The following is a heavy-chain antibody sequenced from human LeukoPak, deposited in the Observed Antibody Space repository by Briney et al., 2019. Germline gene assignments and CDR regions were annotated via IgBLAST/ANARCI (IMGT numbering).Heavy chain of an antibody. J-gene: IGHJ4*02. CDR1: GFTVSSTY. D-gene: IGHD1-26*01. V-gene: IGHV3-66*01. CDR2: IYSGGTT. CDR3: ARGGSYLPFDY. Sequence: PGGSLRLSCAASGFTVSSTYMSWVRQAPGKGLECLSIIYSGGTTHYADSVKGRFTISRDNSKNTVYLQMNSLRAEDTAVYYCARGGSYLPFDYWGQGTLVTVSS.